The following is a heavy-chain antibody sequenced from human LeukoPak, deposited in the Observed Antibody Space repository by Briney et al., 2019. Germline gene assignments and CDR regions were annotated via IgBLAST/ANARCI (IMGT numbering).Heavy chain of an antibody. CDR1: GGSISSYY. D-gene: IGHD2-8*01. V-gene: IGHV4-4*07. J-gene: IGHJ4*02. Sequence: SETLSLTCTVSGGSISSYYWSWIRQPAGKGLEWIGRIYTSGSTNYNPSLKSRVTMSVDTSKNQFSLKLRSVTAADTAVYYCARARGVCTNGVCYRAYYFDYWGQGTLVTVSS. CDR3: ARARGVCTNGVCYRAYYFDY. CDR2: IYTSGST.